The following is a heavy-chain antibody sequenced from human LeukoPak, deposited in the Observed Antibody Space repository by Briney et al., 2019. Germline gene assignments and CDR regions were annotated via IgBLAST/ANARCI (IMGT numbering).Heavy chain of an antibody. J-gene: IGHJ1*01. CDR2: IFHGVTT. D-gene: IGHD6-19*01. CDR1: GYSISSGYY. Sequence: SETLSLTCAVSGYSISSGYYWGWIRQPPGKGLEWIGSIFHGVTTYYNPSLKSRLTISVDTSKNQFSLKLTSVTAADTAVYYCARVFTSGSSRHEYFQYWGQGSLVTVSS. CDR3: ARVFTSGSSRHEYFQY. V-gene: IGHV4-38-2*01.